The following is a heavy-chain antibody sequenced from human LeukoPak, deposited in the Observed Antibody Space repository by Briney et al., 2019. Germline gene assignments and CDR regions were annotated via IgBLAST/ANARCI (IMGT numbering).Heavy chain of an antibody. J-gene: IGHJ4*02. CDR3: AKDAPSQANSDSGTDLDY. Sequence: PGGSLRLSCAASGFTFSDYYMSWIRQAPGKGLEWVSAISGSGGSTYYADSVKGRFTISRDNAKNTLHLQMKSLRAEDTAVYYCAKDAPSQANSDSGTDLDYWGQGTLVTVSS. CDR2: ISGSGGST. D-gene: IGHD1-1*01. V-gene: IGHV3-23*01. CDR1: GFTFSDYY.